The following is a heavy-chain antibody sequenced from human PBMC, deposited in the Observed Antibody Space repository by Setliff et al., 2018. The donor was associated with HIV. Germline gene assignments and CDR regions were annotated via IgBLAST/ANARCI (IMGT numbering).Heavy chain of an antibody. Sequence: PGGSLRLSCAASGFTFSSYTMNWVRQAPGKGLEWISYISSTSRYIYYADSVRGRFTISRGNAKNSLYLHMVDLGAEDTALYYCARDAYGDSYFDFWGQGTLVTVSS. J-gene: IGHJ4*02. CDR1: GFTFSSYT. CDR2: ISSTSRYI. D-gene: IGHD4-17*01. V-gene: IGHV3-21*06. CDR3: ARDAYGDSYFDF.